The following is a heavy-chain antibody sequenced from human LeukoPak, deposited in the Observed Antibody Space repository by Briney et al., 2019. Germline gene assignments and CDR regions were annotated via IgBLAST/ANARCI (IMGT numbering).Heavy chain of an antibody. CDR3: ARGQSNPTVTTMYFDY. CDR2: INDSART. V-gene: IGHV4-34*01. J-gene: IGHJ4*02. CDR1: GGSFSGYF. D-gene: IGHD4-17*01. Sequence: SETLSLTCAVYGGSFSGYFWSWIRQPPGKQLEWIGEINDSARTNYNPSLKSRLTISLDTSKSHFSLRPDSVTAADTAVYYCARGQSNPTVTTMYFDYWGQGALVTVSS.